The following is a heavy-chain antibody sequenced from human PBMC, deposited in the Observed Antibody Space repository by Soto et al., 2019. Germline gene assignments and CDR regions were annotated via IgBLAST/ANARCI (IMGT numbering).Heavy chain of an antibody. V-gene: IGHV3-33*01. Sequence: GGSLRLSCASSGFTFSSYGMHWVRQAPGKGLEWVAVIWYDGSNKYYADSVNGRFTISRDNSKNTLYLQMNSLRAEDTAVYYCAREQADDRNYYYYGMDVWGQGTTVTVS. CDR1: GFTFSSYG. CDR3: AREQADDRNYYYYGMDV. J-gene: IGHJ6*02. CDR2: IWYDGSNK.